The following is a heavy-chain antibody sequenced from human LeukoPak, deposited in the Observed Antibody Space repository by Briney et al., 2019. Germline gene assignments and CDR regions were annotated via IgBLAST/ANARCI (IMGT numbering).Heavy chain of an antibody. V-gene: IGHV3-30*18. CDR1: GFTVSSNY. D-gene: IGHD3-10*01. Sequence: GGSLRLSCAASGFTVSSNYMSWVRQAPGKGLEWVAVISYDGSNKYYADSVKGRFTISRDNSKNTLYLQMNSLRAEDTAVYYCAKAGGFGITRSGDAFDIWGQGTMVTVSS. J-gene: IGHJ3*02. CDR3: AKAGGFGITRSGDAFDI. CDR2: ISYDGSNK.